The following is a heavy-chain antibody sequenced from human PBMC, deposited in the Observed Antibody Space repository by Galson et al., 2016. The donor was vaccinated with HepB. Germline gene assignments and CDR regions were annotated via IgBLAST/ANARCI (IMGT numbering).Heavy chain of an antibody. J-gene: IGHJ5*02. V-gene: IGHV1-3*04. CDR3: ARWVSNWFDP. D-gene: IGHD6-13*01. CDR1: GYTFISYV. CDR2: INTGNGNT. Sequence: SVKVSCKASGYTFISYVIHWVRQAPGQRLEWMGWINTGNGNTEYSQKFQGRVTLTRDTSASTAYMELSSLRSEDTAVYYCARWVSNWFDPWGQGTLVTVS.